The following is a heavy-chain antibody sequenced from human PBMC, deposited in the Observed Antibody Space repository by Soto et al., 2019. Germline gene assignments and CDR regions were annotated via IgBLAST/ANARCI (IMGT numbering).Heavy chain of an antibody. Sequence: PGGSLRLSCAASGFTFSSYAMHWVRQAPGKGLEWVAVISYDGSNKYYADSVKGRFTISRDNSKNTLYLQMNSLRAEDTAVYYCARDLDSPHTAWYFDLWGRGTLVTVSS. D-gene: IGHD2-21*02. J-gene: IGHJ2*01. CDR1: GFTFSSYA. CDR3: ARDLDSPHTAWYFDL. CDR2: ISYDGSNK. V-gene: IGHV3-30-3*01.